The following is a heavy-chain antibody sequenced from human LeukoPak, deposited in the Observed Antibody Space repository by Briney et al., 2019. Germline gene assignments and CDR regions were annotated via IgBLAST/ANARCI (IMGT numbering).Heavy chain of an antibody. Sequence: GGSLRLSCAVSGFGVHTFAMSWVRQAPGKGLEWVSYISSSSSTIYYADSVKGRFTISRDNAKNSLYLQMNSLRVEDTAVYYCARDWGGPDDYWGQGILVTVSS. V-gene: IGHV3-48*04. D-gene: IGHD3-16*01. J-gene: IGHJ4*02. CDR2: ISSSSSTI. CDR1: GFGVHTFA. CDR3: ARDWGGPDDY.